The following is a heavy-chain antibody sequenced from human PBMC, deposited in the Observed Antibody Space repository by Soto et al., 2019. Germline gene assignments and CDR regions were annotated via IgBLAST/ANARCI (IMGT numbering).Heavy chain of an antibody. CDR3: ARFTIFGVVSYYYYGMDV. Sequence: SETLSLTCAVYGGSFSGYYWSWIRQPPGKGLEWIGEINHSGSTNYNPSLKSRVTISVDTSKNQFSLKLSSVTAADTAVYYCARFTIFGVVSYYYYGMDVWGQGTTVTVSS. CDR1: GGSFSGYY. D-gene: IGHD3-3*01. V-gene: IGHV4-34*01. J-gene: IGHJ6*02. CDR2: INHSGST.